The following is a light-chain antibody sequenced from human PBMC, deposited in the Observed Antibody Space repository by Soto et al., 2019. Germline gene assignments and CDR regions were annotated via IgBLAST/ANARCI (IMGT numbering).Light chain of an antibody. CDR1: SSNIGAGYA. Sequence: QSLLTQPPSVLGAPGQRVTSSCTGSSSNIGAGYAVHWYQQLPGTAPKLLIYSNTIRPSGVPDRFSGSKSGTSASLAITGLQAEDEADYYCQSFDSSLIAYVFGTGTKVTVL. CDR3: QSFDSSLIAYV. V-gene: IGLV1-40*01. J-gene: IGLJ1*01. CDR2: SNT.